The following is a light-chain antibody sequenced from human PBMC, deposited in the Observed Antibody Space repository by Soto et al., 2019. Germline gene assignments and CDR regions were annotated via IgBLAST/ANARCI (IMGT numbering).Light chain of an antibody. CDR1: SSDVGGYNY. J-gene: IGLJ2*01. V-gene: IGLV2-14*01. CDR2: DVS. CDR3: SSYTSSSTRV. Sequence: QSVLTQPASVSGSPGQSITTSCTGTSSDVGGYNYVSWYQQHPGKAPKLMIYDVSNRPSGVSNRFSGSKSGNTASLTISGLQAEDEADYYCSSYTSSSTRVFGGGTKVTVL.